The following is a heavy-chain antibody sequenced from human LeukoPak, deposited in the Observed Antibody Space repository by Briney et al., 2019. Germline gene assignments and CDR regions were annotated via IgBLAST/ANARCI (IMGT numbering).Heavy chain of an antibody. CDR1: GYTFTSNY. Sequence: ASVTVSCKASGYTFTSNYIHWVRQAPGQGLEWMGMIYPRDGSTSYAQKFQGRVTVTRDTSTNTVHMELSGLRSEDTAVYYCARDQEGFDYWGQGTLVTVSS. J-gene: IGHJ4*02. V-gene: IGHV1-46*01. CDR3: ARDQEGFDY. CDR2: IYPRDGST.